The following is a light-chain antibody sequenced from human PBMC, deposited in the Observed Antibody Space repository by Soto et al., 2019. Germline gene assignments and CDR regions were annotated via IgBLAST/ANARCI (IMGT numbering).Light chain of an antibody. CDR3: QSYDSSLSGSV. J-gene: IGLJ3*02. Sequence: QLVLTQPPSVSGAPGQRVTISCTGSSSNIGAGYDVHWYQQLPGTAPKLLIYGNSNQPSGVPDRFSGSKSGTSASLAITGLRAEDEADYYCQSYDSSLSGSVFGGGTKLTVL. CDR1: SSNIGAGYD. CDR2: GNS. V-gene: IGLV1-40*01.